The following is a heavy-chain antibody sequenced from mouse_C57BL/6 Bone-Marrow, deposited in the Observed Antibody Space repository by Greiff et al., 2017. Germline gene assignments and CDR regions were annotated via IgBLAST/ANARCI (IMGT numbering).Heavy chain of an antibody. D-gene: IGHD1-1*01. CDR1: GFTFNTYA. V-gene: IGHV10-3*01. CDR3: VRANYGSSYVEGAMDY. J-gene: IGHJ4*01. CDR2: IRSKSSNYAT. Sequence: VESGGGLVQPKGSLKLSCAASGFTFNTYAMHWVRQAPGKGLEWVARIRSKSSNYATYYADSVKDRFTISRDDSQSMLYLQMNNLKTEDTAMYYCVRANYGSSYVEGAMDYWGQGTSVTVSS.